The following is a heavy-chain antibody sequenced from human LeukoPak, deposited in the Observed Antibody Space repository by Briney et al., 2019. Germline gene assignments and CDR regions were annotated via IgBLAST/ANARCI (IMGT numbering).Heavy chain of an antibody. J-gene: IGHJ4*02. CDR1: GFTVDSNY. CDR3: AREGDYYCSGGSCYDY. Sequence: GGSLRLSCAASGFTVDSNYLSWVRQAPGKGLEWVSTIYTGGNTYYAASVKGRFTISRDFSKNTVFLHMNSLRAEDTAVYYCAREGDYYCSGGSCYDYWGQGTLVTVSS. CDR2: IYTGGNT. V-gene: IGHV3-53*01. D-gene: IGHD2-15*01.